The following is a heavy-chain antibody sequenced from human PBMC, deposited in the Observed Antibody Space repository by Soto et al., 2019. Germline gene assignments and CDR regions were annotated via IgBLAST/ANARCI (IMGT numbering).Heavy chain of an antibody. V-gene: IGHV3-74*01. CDR3: ARGTVRDHDFGDY. Sequence: QLGGSLRLSCAASGFTFSSYWMHWVRQVPGKGLVWVSRISSDGSSTTYADSVKGRFTISRDNAKNTLYLQVNSLRAEDTAVYYCARGTVRDHDFGDYWGRGTLVTVSS. CDR2: ISSDGSST. D-gene: IGHD4-17*01. CDR1: GFTFSSYW. J-gene: IGHJ4*02.